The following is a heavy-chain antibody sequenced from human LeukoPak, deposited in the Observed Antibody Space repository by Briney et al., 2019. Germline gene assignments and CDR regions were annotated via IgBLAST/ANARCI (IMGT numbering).Heavy chain of an antibody. J-gene: IGHJ4*02. CDR1: GGSISSGDYY. CDR2: IYYSGST. Sequence: SEPLTLTCTVSGGSISSGDYYWSWIPQPPGKGLVWIGYIYYSGSTYYNPSLENRVTISVDTSKNQFSLKLSSVTAADTAGYYCARGPRVIKGPDYWGQGPLVTVSS. CDR3: ARGPRVIKGPDY. D-gene: IGHD3-10*01. V-gene: IGHV4-30-4*01.